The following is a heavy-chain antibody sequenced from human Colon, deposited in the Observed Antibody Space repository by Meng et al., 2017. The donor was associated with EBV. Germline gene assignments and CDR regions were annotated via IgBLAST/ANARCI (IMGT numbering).Heavy chain of an antibody. CDR2: IKRASDGGTT. D-gene: IGHD3-10*01. Sequence: GEVVGAGGCLVKPGESLRLSCAAPGFTFTNSHMTWVRQAPGKGLEWVGRIKRASDGGTTDYAAPVKGRFTISRDDSKSTVYLQMNSLKSEDTGVYYCTNVGGDMIWGQGTLVTVSS. CDR1: GFTFTNSH. CDR3: TNVGGDMI. J-gene: IGHJ4*02. V-gene: IGHV3-15*01.